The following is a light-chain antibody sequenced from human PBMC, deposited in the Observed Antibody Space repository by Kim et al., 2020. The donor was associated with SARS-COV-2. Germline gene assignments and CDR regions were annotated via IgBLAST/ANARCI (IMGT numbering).Light chain of an antibody. Sequence: PGERATLSCRASQSVSSNYLAWYQQKPGQAPRLLIYGASSRATGFSDRFSGSGSGTDFTLTISRLEAEDFAVYYCKQYESSPITFGPGTKVDIK. CDR1: QSVSSNY. CDR2: GAS. J-gene: IGKJ3*01. CDR3: KQYESSPIT. V-gene: IGKV3-20*01.